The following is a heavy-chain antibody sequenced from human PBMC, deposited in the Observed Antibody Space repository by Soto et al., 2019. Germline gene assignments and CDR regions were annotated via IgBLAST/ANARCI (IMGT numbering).Heavy chain of an antibody. CDR1: GYTFTSYD. V-gene: IGHV1-8*01. Sequence: GASVKVSCKASGYTFTSYDINWVRQATGQGLEWMGWMNPNSGNTGYAQKFQGRVTMTRNTSISTAYMELSSLRSEDTAVYYCARAVKGQWLVRYYYYMDVWGKGTTVTVSS. J-gene: IGHJ6*03. CDR3: ARAVKGQWLVRYYYYMDV. CDR2: MNPNSGNT. D-gene: IGHD6-19*01.